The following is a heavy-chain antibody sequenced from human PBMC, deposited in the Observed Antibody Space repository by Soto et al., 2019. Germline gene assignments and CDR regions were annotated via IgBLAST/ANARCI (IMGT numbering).Heavy chain of an antibody. CDR2: ISYDGSYK. J-gene: IGHJ5*02. Sequence: QVQLVESGGGVVQPGSSLRLTCAASGFTFRDYAMHWVRQAPGRGLEWVAVISYDGSYKNYADSVRGRFTISRDNSKNMVYVQMNSLVTEDTAVYYCAKKGRAGCGTSSCYDRFDPWGQGTLVTVSS. CDR1: GFTFRDYA. D-gene: IGHD2-2*01. CDR3: AKKGRAGCGTSSCYDRFDP. V-gene: IGHV3-30*18.